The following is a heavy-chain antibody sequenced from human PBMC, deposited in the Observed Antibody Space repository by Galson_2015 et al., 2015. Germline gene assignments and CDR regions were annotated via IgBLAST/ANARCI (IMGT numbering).Heavy chain of an antibody. CDR1: GFTFSNYS. CDR2: ISSSSSYK. V-gene: IGHV3-21*01. Sequence: SLRLSCAASGFTFSNYSMNWVRQAPGKGLEWVSSISSSSSYKYYADSVKGRFSISRDNAKNTLYLQMNSLRAEDTAVYYCARDPGYCGAYGNFDYSGQGTLVTVSS. CDR3: ARDPGYCGAYGNFDY. D-gene: IGHD2-21*01. J-gene: IGHJ4*02.